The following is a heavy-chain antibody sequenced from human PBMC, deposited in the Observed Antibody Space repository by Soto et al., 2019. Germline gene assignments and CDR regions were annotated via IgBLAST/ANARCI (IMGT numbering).Heavy chain of an antibody. V-gene: IGHV3-30*19. Sequence: QVQLVESGGGVVQPGRSLRLSCTVSGFTFSTFGMYWLRQAPGKGLEWVAAISYDGRNENYADSVKGRFTVSRDNSKNTLSLEMNSLRDADTAVYYCAKAHMWGRTMIEMSPGWFDPWGQGSLVIVSS. J-gene: IGHJ5*02. D-gene: IGHD3-22*01. CDR2: ISYDGRNE. CDR3: AKAHMWGRTMIEMSPGWFDP. CDR1: GFTFSTFG.